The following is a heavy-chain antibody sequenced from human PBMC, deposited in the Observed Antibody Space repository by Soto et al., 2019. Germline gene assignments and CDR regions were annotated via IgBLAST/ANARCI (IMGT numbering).Heavy chain of an antibody. D-gene: IGHD3-10*01. Sequence: ASVKVSCKASGYTFTNYGITWVRQAPGQGLEWMGWISAYNGDTHYTQRLQGRVTMTTDTSTSTAYMELRGLRSDDTAVYYCACVREFLGDFSDYMDVWGKGTTVTVSS. J-gene: IGHJ6*03. CDR2: ISAYNGDT. CDR1: GYTFTNYG. V-gene: IGHV1-18*01. CDR3: ACVREFLGDFSDYMDV.